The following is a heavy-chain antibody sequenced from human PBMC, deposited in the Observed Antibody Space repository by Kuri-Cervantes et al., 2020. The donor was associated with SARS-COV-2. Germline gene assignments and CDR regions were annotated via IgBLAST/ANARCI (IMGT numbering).Heavy chain of an antibody. CDR1: GGSISSGGYY. CDR3: ARGNSSSGFDY. CDR2: IYHSGST. Sequence: SETLSLTCTVSGGSISSGGYYWSWIRQPPGKGLEWIGYIYHSGSTYYNPSLKSRVTISVDRSRNQFSLKLSSVTAAATAVYYGARGNSSSGFDYWGQGTLVTVSS. V-gene: IGHV4-30-2*01. D-gene: IGHD6-6*01. J-gene: IGHJ4*02.